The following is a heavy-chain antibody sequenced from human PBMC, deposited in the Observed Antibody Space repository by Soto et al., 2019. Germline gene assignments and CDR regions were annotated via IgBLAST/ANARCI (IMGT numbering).Heavy chain of an antibody. CDR2: INPKFGDT. V-gene: IGHV1-2*02. Sequence: QVQLVQSGAEVKEPGDSVRVSCEASGYTFTSYYIHWVRQAPGQGLEWMGWINPKFGDTTYAQDFQGRVSMTRDMSSSTVSMELSRLTSDDTAIYYCARNMDYYYGPGSGNGHGFWGQGSTVTVFS. J-gene: IGHJ6*02. CDR3: ARNMDYYYGPGSGNGHGF. CDR1: GYTFTSYY. D-gene: IGHD3-10*01.